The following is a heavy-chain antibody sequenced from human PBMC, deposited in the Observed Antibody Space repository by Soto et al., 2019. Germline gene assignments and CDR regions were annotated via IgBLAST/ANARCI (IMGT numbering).Heavy chain of an antibody. Sequence: PGGSLRLSCAASGFTFRDYYMSWFRQAPGKGLEWVSYSSSSGSAIYYADSVKGRFTISRGNAKNSLYLQMNSLRAEDTAVYYCARVSVEGWWSSPDWGQGTQVTVSS. J-gene: IGHJ4*02. CDR3: ARVSVEGWWSSPD. V-gene: IGHV3-11*01. CDR1: GFTFRDYY. CDR2: SSSSGSAI. D-gene: IGHD2-15*01.